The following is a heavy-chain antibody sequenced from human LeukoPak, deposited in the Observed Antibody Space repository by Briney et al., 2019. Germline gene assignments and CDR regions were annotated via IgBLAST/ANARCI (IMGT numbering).Heavy chain of an antibody. CDR1: GFRFSDYW. V-gene: IGHV3-7*01. CDR2: IKKDGSET. CDR3: AGGSYWGGY. J-gene: IGHJ4*02. D-gene: IGHD1-26*01. Sequence: GGSLRLSCVVSGFRFSDYWMSWVRQAPGKGLEWVANIKKDGSETFYVDSVKGRFTISRDNAKNSLYLQMNSLRAEDTAVYYCAGGSYWGGYWGQGTLVTVSS.